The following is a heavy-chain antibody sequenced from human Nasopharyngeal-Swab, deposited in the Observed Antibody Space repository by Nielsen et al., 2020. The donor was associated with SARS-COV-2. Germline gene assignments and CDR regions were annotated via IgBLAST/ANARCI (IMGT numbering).Heavy chain of an antibody. Sequence: GESLKISCAASGFTFSSYWMSWVRQAPGKGLEWLANIKQDGSEKYYVDSVKGRFTISRDNAKNSLYLQMNSLRAEDTAVYYCARGSGSSPRYWGQGTLVTVSS. CDR2: IKQDGSEK. CDR1: GFTFSSYW. V-gene: IGHV3-7*04. D-gene: IGHD1-26*01. CDR3: ARGSGSSPRY. J-gene: IGHJ4*02.